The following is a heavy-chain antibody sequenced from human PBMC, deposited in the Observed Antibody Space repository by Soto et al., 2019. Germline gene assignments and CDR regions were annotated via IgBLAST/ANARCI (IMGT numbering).Heavy chain of an antibody. J-gene: IGHJ6*02. CDR3: ARAPYYDYIWGRRYGMDV. CDR2: INHSGKT. CDR1: GGSFSGHS. Sequence: PSETLSLTCAVDGGSFSGHSWSWVRQPPGKGLGWIGEINHSGKTNYNPSLMSRVTISVDTSKNQISLNLGSVTAADTAVYYCARAPYYDYIWGRRYGMDVWGQGTTVTVSS. D-gene: IGHD3-16*01. V-gene: IGHV4-34*01.